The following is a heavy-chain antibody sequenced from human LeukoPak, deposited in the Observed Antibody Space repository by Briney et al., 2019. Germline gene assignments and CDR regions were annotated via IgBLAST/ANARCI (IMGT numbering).Heavy chain of an antibody. V-gene: IGHV3-9*01. CDR1: GFTFSSYA. D-gene: IGHD5-18*01. Sequence: PGGSLRLSCAASGFTFSSYAMSWFRQAPGKGLEGVSGISWNSGSIGYADSVKGRFTISRDNAKNSLYLQMNSLRAEDTALYYCAKGSRDGGYSYGDNFDYWGQGTLVTVSS. CDR3: AKGSRDGGYSYGDNFDY. CDR2: ISWNSGSI. J-gene: IGHJ4*02.